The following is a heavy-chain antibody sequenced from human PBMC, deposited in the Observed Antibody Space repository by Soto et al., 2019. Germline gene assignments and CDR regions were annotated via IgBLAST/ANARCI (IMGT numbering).Heavy chain of an antibody. J-gene: IGHJ4*02. D-gene: IGHD5-18*01. CDR2: ISGSGGST. V-gene: IGHV3-23*01. CDR3: AKDRKYSYGLPRFDY. Sequence: EVQLLESGGGLVQPGGSLRLSCAASGFTFSSYAMSWVRQAPGKGLEWVSAISGSGGSTYYADSVKGRFTISRDNSKNTLYLQMNRLRAEDTAVYYCAKDRKYSYGLPRFDYWGQGTLVTVSS. CDR1: GFTFSSYA.